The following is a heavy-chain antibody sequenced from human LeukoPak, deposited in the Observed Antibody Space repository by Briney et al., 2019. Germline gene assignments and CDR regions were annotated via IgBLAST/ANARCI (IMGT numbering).Heavy chain of an antibody. CDR2: IKQDGSEK. D-gene: IGHD6-13*01. J-gene: IGHJ3*02. V-gene: IGHV3-7*03. CDR1: GFTFSSYA. CDR3: ARPYSSSAKGTFDI. Sequence: GGSLRLSCSASGFTFSSYAMHWVRQAPGKGLAWVANIKQDGSEKYFVDSVKGRFTISRDNAKNSLYLQMNSLRAEDTAVYYCARPYSSSAKGTFDIWGQGTMVTVSS.